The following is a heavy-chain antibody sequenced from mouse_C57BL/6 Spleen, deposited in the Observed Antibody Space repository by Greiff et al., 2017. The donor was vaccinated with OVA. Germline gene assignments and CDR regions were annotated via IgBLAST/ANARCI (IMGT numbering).Heavy chain of an antibody. CDR2: INYDGSST. CDR3: AREDYYGSSYGGWYFDV. D-gene: IGHD1-1*01. Sequence: DVKLVESEGGLVQPGSSMKLSCTASGFTFSDYYMAWVRQVPEKGLEWVANINYDGSSTYYLDSLKSRFIISRDNAKNILYLQMSSLKSEDTATYYCAREDYYGSSYGGWYFDVWGTGTTVTVSS. CDR1: GFTFSDYY. J-gene: IGHJ1*03. V-gene: IGHV5-16*01.